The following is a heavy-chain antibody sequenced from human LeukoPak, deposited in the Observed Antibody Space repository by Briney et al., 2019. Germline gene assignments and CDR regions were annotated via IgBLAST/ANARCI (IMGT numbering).Heavy chain of an antibody. CDR2: IKQDGSEK. J-gene: IGHJ4*02. Sequence: GGPLRLSCEASGFTFSSYWMSWFRKAPGKGLEWVANIKQDGSEKYYVDSVKGRFTISRDNAKNSLYLQMNSLRAEDTAVYYCARDQVVFDYWGQGTLVTVSS. CDR3: ARDQVVFDY. V-gene: IGHV3-7*01. D-gene: IGHD2-15*01. CDR1: GFTFSSYW.